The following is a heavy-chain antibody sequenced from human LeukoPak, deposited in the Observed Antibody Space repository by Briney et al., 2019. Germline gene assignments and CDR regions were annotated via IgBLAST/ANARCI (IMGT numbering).Heavy chain of an antibody. CDR3: ARGSRGDGAAFDI. D-gene: IGHD7-27*01. J-gene: IGHJ3*02. CDR1: GGSISSSSYY. Sequence: SETLSLTCTVSGGSISSSSYYWGWIRQPPGKGLEWIGSIYYSGSTYYNPSLKSRVTISVDTSKNQFSLKLNSVTAADTAVYYCARGSRGDGAAFDIWGQGTMVTVSS. CDR2: IYYSGST. V-gene: IGHV4-39*07.